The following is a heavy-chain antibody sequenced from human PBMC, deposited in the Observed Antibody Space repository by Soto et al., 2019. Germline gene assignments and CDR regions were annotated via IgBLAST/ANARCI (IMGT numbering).Heavy chain of an antibody. V-gene: IGHV4-34*01. CDR2: IDHSGGT. D-gene: IGHD5-18*01. J-gene: IGHJ6*02. CDR3: ARGRGYSYGFGEIRYYYDAVDV. CDR1: VGSFRGYY. Sequence: SETLSLTCAFNVGSFRGYYWTWIRQPPGKGLEWIGEIDHSGGTNYSPSLKSRVTISVQKSKKQFSLRLTSVTAADTAVYYCARGRGYSYGFGEIRYYYDAVDVWGPGTTVTVSS.